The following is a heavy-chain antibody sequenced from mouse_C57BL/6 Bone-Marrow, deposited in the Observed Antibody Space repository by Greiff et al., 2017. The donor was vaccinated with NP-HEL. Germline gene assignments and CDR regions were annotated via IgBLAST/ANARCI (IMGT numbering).Heavy chain of an antibody. J-gene: IGHJ3*01. CDR3: ANLWYWFAY. CDR2: IWRGGST. V-gene: IGHV2-5*01. CDR1: GFSLTSYG. D-gene: IGHD2-1*01. Sequence: VHLVESGPGLVQPSQSLSITCTVSGFSLTSYGVHWVRQSPGKGLEWLGVIWRGGSTDYNAAFMSRLSITKDNSKGQVFFKRTSLQADDTAIYYCANLWYWFAYWGQGTLVTVSA.